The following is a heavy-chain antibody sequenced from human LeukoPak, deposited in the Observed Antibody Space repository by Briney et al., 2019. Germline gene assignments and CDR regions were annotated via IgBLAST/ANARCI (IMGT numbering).Heavy chain of an antibody. Sequence: PGESLRLSCAASGFDVSDFYMTWIRQAPGKGLEWVSYITTSGSTIYYADSVKGRFTISRDNAKNSLYLHMNSLRAEDTAVYYCARAGYSSGWGRDDDAFDIWGQGTMVTVSS. D-gene: IGHD6-19*01. CDR3: ARAGYSSGWGRDDDAFDI. CDR2: ITTSGSTI. J-gene: IGHJ3*02. CDR1: GFDVSDFY. V-gene: IGHV3-11*01.